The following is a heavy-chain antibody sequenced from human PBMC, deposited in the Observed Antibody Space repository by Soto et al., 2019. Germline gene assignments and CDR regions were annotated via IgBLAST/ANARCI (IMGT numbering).Heavy chain of an antibody. CDR2: IIPIFGTA. J-gene: IGHJ6*02. CDR1: GGTFSSYA. V-gene: IGHV1-69*01. D-gene: IGHD3-16*01. CDR3: ARDPAGGPHYYYYRMDV. Sequence: QVQLVQSGAEVKKPGSSVKVSCKASGGTFSSYAISWVRQAPGQGLEWMGGIIPIFGTANYAQKFQGRVTITADESTSTAYMELSSLRSEDTAVYYCARDPAGGPHYYYYRMDVWGQGTTVTVSS.